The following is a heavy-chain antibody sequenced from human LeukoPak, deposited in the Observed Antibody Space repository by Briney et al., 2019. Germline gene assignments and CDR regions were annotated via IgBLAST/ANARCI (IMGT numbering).Heavy chain of an antibody. CDR1: GFTFSSYW. CDR2: IKQDGSEK. J-gene: IGHJ4*02. D-gene: IGHD3-3*01. CDR3: ARIRFLEWLPELYYFDY. Sequence: GGSLRLSCTASGFTFSSYWMSWVRQAPGKGLEWVANIKQDGSEKYYVDSVKGRFTISRDNAKNSLYLQMTSLRAEDTAVYYCARIRFLEWLPELYYFDYWGQGTLVTVSS. V-gene: IGHV3-7*01.